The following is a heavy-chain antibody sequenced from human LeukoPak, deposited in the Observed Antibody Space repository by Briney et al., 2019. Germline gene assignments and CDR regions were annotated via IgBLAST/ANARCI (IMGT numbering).Heavy chain of an antibody. CDR3: ARDPRWLTPDCTSTSCYENYFDP. CDR2: IYHSGSA. J-gene: IGHJ5*02. Sequence: SETLSLTCGVSGYSISSGYQWAWIRQSPGKGLGWIGSIYHSGSAHYNPSLKSRVTISAETSKNQFSLNMYSVTAADTAVYYCARDPRWLTPDCTSTSCYENYFDPWGQGTLVTVSS. CDR1: GYSISSGYQ. V-gene: IGHV4-38-2*02. D-gene: IGHD2-2*01.